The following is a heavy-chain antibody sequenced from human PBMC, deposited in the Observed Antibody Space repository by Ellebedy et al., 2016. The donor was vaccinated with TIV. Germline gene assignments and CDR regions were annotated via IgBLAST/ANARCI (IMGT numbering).Heavy chain of an antibody. CDR1: GFTFNSYA. Sequence: PGGSLRLSCVASGFTFNSYAMNWVRQAPGKGLEWVSGIGGSGITTYYADSVKGRFTISRDNAKNSLYLQMHSLRAEDTAVYYCARGEYYHGMDIWGQGTTVTVSS. CDR2: IGGSGITT. CDR3: ARGEYYHGMDI. V-gene: IGHV3-21*01. J-gene: IGHJ6*02.